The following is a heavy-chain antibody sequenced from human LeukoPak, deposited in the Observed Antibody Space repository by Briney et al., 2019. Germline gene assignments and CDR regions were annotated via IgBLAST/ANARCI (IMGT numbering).Heavy chain of an antibody. CDR1: GGSICSGGYY. Sequence: SQTLSLTRTVCGGSICSGGYYWCWVHQHPRKGLEWIGYIYYGGSTYYNPSLKSRVTISVDTSKNQFSLKLSSVTAADTAVYYYARGSLTYYDSSGYYYRAFDIWGQGTMVTVSS. CDR2: IYYGGST. V-gene: IGHV4-31*03. CDR3: ARGSLTYYDSSGYYYRAFDI. D-gene: IGHD3-22*01. J-gene: IGHJ3*02.